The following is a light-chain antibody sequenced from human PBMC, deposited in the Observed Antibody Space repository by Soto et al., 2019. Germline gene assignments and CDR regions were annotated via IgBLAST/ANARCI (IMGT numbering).Light chain of an antibody. CDR1: QSVSSY. Sequence: EIVLTQSPATLSLSPGERATLSCRASQSVSSYLAWYPPQPGQAPSLLIYASSNRATGIPDRFSGSASGTDFTLTIKRLEPEDFAVYYCQLYGISPHFGQGTRLEIK. J-gene: IGKJ5*01. CDR2: ASS. CDR3: QLYGISPH. V-gene: IGKV3-11*01.